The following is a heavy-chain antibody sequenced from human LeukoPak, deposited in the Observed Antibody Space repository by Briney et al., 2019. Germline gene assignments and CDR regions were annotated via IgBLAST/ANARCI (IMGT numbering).Heavy chain of an antibody. CDR1: GFTFSDYA. CDR3: AKERLYSGSSFSY. D-gene: IGHD1-26*01. V-gene: IGHV3-30*02. J-gene: IGHJ4*02. CDR2: ITGDGNIK. Sequence: GGSLGLSCAASGFTFSDYAMHWVRQAPGKGLEWLTFITGDGNIKFHADSVKGRFSVSRDNSKNTQYLQMTSLRPEDTAVYYCAKERLYSGSSFSYWGQGTLVTVSS.